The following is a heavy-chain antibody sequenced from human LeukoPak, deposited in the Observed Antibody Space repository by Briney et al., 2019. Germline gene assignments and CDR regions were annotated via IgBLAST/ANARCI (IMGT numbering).Heavy chain of an antibody. J-gene: IGHJ4*02. CDR2: ISGSGGST. D-gene: IGHD3-10*01. Sequence: PGGSLRLSCAASGFTFSSYAMSWVRQAPGKGLEWVSAISGSGGSTYYADSVKGRFTISRDNSRNTLYLQMNSLRAEDTAVYYCARDLWFGELLPFDYWGQGTLVTVSS. CDR3: ARDLWFGELLPFDY. CDR1: GFTFSSYA. V-gene: IGHV3-23*01.